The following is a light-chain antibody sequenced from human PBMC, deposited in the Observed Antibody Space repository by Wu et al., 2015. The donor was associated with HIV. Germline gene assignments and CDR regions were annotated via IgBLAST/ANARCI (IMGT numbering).Light chain of an antibody. V-gene: IGKV3-20*01. Sequence: RVTLFCNATQSVGHFLAATGSLGINTSLTNSPKLLIYEAYKRAAGVPDRFIAAGSGTDFSLTITELDPEDIAFYFCQQYGSTPITFGPGTRL. J-gene: IGKJ5*01. CDR2: EAY. CDR3: QQYGSTPIT. CDR1: QSVGHFLAAT.